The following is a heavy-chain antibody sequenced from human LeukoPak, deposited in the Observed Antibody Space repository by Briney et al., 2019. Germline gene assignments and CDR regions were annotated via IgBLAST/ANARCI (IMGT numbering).Heavy chain of an antibody. CDR2: IHYSGST. J-gene: IGHJ6*03. CDR1: GGSISSYY. CDR3: ASGSYLYYYYYYMDV. V-gene: IGHV4-59*01. Sequence: SETLSLTCTVSGGSISSYYWSWIRQPPGKGLEWIGCIHYSGSTNYNPSLKSRVTISVDTSKNQFPLKLSSVTAADTAVYYCASGSYLYYYYYYMDVWGKGTTVTVSS. D-gene: IGHD3-10*01.